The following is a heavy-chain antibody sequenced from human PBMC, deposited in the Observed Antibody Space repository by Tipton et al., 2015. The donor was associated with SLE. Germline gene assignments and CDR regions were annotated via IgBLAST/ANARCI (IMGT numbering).Heavy chain of an antibody. D-gene: IGHD3-10*01. Sequence: LRLSCTVSGGSISSKNYYWGWIRQPPGKGLEWIGSIHYSGSTYDNPSFKSRVAISVDTSKNQFSLKLSSVTAADTAVYYCARTEHGTGSYYRLVFEIWGQGTLVTVSS. V-gene: IGHV4-39*07. CDR2: IHYSGST. CDR1: GGSISSKNYY. CDR3: ARTEHGTGSYYRLVFEI. J-gene: IGHJ4*02.